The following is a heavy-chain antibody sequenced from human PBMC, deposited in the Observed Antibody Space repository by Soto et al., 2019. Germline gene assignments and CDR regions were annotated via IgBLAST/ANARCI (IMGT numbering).Heavy chain of an antibody. Sequence: ASVKVSCKASGFTFTNYAIHWVRQAPGQRLEWMGWINADNGDTKYSQKFQDRVTITRDTLATTAYMELSSLRSEDTAVYYCARDILGDSSAYYNYWG. CDR2: INADNGDT. CDR3: ARDILGDSSAYYNY. V-gene: IGHV1-3*01. D-gene: IGHD3-22*01. CDR1: GFTFTNYA. J-gene: IGHJ4*01.